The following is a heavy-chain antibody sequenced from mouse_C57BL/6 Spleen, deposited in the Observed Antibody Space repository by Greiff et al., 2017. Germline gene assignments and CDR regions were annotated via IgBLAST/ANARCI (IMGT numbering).Heavy chain of an antibody. J-gene: IGHJ3*01. CDR3: ARGVQPAWFAY. Sequence: QVQLQQSGAELARPGASVKMSCKASGYTFTSYTMHWVKQRPVQGLEWIGYINPSSGYTKYNQKFKDKATLTADKSSSTAYMQLSSLTSEDSAVYYCARGVQPAWFAYWGQGTLVTVSA. D-gene: IGHD2-14*01. CDR1: GYTFTSYT. CDR2: INPSSGYT. V-gene: IGHV1-4*01.